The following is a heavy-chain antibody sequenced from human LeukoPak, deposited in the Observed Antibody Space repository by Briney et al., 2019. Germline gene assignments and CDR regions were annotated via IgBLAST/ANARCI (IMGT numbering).Heavy chain of an antibody. CDR3: AKATYYYGSGTLGY. J-gene: IGHJ4*02. CDR1: GLPFSTFW. D-gene: IGHD3-10*01. V-gene: IGHV3-7*03. CDR2: INQDGSEE. Sequence: GGSLRLSCAASGLPFSTFWMNWVRQAPGKGLEWVANINQDGSEEYYVDSVKGRFTISRDNAKNSVYLQMNSLRAEDTALYYCAKATYYYGSGTLGYWGQGTLVTVSS.